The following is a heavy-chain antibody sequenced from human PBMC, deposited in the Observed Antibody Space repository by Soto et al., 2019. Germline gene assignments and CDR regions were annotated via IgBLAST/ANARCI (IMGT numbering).Heavy chain of an antibody. J-gene: IGHJ4*02. CDR1: GFTFSSYP. D-gene: IGHD4-4*01. CDR3: ARGPVTQTSFIDH. V-gene: IGHV3-30-3*01. CDR2: ISYDGGNQ. Sequence: GGSLRLSCEASGFTFSSYPMHWVRQAPGKGLEWVTVISYDGGNQYYADSVKGRFTISRDNSKDTLYLQMHSLRSNDTAVYFCARGPVTQTSFIDHWGQGTLVTVSS.